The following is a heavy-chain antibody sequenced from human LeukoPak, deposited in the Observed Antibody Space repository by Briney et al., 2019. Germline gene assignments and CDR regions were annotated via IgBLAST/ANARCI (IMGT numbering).Heavy chain of an antibody. Sequence: PSETLSLTXVVSGYSISSSDYWGWIRQPPGRGLEWIGNIYHSGASYYNPSPKSRVTISVDTSKNQFSLKLTSVTAADTAVYYCARLSRGLLLVDMWGQGTMVTVSS. V-gene: IGHV4-38-2*01. J-gene: IGHJ3*02. D-gene: IGHD1-26*01. CDR1: GYSISSSDY. CDR2: IYHSGAS. CDR3: ARLSRGLLLVDM.